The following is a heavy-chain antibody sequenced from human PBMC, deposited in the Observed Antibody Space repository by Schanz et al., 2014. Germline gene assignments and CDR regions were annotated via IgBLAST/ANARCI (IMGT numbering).Heavy chain of an antibody. CDR1: GFTFSDHF. CDR2: ISSSSMYI. CDR3: VPMSIAAH. Sequence: EVKLVESGGGLVQPGGSLRLSCAASGFTFSDHFMDWVRQAPGKGLEWVSSISSSSMYIYQADSMRGRFTISRDNAKNSLYLQVNNLSAEDTAVYYCVPMSIAAHWGQGTLVTVSS. V-gene: IGHV3-21*01. J-gene: IGHJ4*02. D-gene: IGHD6-6*01.